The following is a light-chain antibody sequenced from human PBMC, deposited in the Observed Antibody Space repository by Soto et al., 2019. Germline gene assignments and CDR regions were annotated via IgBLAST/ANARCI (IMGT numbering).Light chain of an antibody. CDR3: QQYGGSPRT. J-gene: IGKJ1*01. V-gene: IGKV3-20*01. CDR2: DAS. CDR1: QSISSY. Sequence: DIVLTQSPATLSLSPGERATLSCRASQSISSYLAWYQQKPGQAPRLLIYDASSRATGIPDRFSGSGSGTDFTLTISRLEPEDFAVYYCQQYGGSPRTFGQGTKVDIK.